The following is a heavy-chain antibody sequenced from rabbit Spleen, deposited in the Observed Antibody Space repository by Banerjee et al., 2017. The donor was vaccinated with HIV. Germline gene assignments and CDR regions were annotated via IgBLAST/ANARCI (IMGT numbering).Heavy chain of an antibody. CDR2: IAGSSTGFDDT. D-gene: IGHD2-1*01. CDR1: GFSFSSGDY. J-gene: IGHJ4*01. V-gene: IGHV1S45*01. Sequence: QQQLEESGGGLVKPGASLTLTCTASGFSFSSGDYICWVRQAPGKGLEWISCIAGSSTGFDDTYYASWVNGRFTISSHNAQNTLFLQLSSLTAADTATYFCVRDQAGDADYGPYYLNLWGPGTLVTVS. CDR3: VRDQAGDADYGPYYLNL.